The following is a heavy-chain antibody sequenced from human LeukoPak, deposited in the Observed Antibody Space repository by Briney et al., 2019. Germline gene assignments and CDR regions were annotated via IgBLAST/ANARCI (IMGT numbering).Heavy chain of an antibody. CDR1: GFTFGTSA. CDR2: ITISRDST. Sequence: GGSLRLSCAASGFTFGTSAMSWVRQAPGNGLEWVSSITISRDSTYYADSVKGRFTIPSDNSKNTLYLQMNSLRAEDTAVYYCAKELPPDDYWGQGTLVTVSS. J-gene: IGHJ4*02. V-gene: IGHV3-23*01. CDR3: AKELPPDDY. D-gene: IGHD1-14*01.